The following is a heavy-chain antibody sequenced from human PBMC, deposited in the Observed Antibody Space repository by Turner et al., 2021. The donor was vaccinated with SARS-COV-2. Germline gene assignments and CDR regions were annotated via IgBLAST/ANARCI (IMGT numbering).Heavy chain of an antibody. CDR1: GGSISSSSYY. V-gene: IGHV4-39*01. J-gene: IGHJ6*02. Sequence: QLQLQESGPGLVKPSETLSLTCTVAGGSISSSSYYWGWIRQPPGKGLEWIGSIYSSGSTYYNPSLKSRVTISVDTSKNQFSLKLSSVTAADTAVYYCASQEALVPSYYYYYYGMDVWGQGTTVTVSS. D-gene: IGHD3-10*01. CDR2: IYSSGST. CDR3: ASQEALVPSYYYYYYGMDV.